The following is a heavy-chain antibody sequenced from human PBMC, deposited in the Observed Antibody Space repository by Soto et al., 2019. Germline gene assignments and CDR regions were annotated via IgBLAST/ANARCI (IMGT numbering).Heavy chain of an antibody. CDR3: ARVSSGWYYFDY. J-gene: IGHJ4*02. CDR1: GGSVSSGSYY. V-gene: IGHV4-61*01. D-gene: IGHD6-19*01. Sequence: SETLSLTCTVSGGSVSSGSYYWSWIRQPPGKGLEWIGYMYNSGSTNYNPSLKSRVIISVDTSKNQFSLKLSSVTAADTAVYYCARVSSGWYYFDYWGQGTLVTVYS. CDR2: MYNSGST.